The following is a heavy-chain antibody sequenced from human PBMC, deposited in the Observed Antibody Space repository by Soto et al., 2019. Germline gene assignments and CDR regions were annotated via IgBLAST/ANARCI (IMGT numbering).Heavy chain of an antibody. CDR2: LIPIFGTA. J-gene: IGHJ4*02. CDR1: GGTFSSYA. CDR3: ARGPKSLWFGELLFGAFDY. V-gene: IGHV1-69*01. D-gene: IGHD3-10*01. Sequence: QVQLVQSGAEVKKPGSSVKVSCKASGGTFSSYAISWVRQAPGQGLEWMGGLIPIFGTANYAQKFQGRVTITADEATSTAYMELSSLRSEDTAVYYCARGPKSLWFGELLFGAFDYWGQGTLVTVSS.